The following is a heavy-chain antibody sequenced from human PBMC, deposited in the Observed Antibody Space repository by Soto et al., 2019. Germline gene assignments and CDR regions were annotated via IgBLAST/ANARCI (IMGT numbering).Heavy chain of an antibody. J-gene: IGHJ6*02. Sequence: LRLSCAASGFTFSSYGMHWVRQAPGKGLEWVAVIWYDGSNKYYADSVKGRLTISRDNSKNTLYLQMNSLRAEVTAVYYCARELAGRGDYYYGMDVWGQGTTVTVYS. CDR3: ARELAGRGDYYYGMDV. CDR2: IWYDGSNK. D-gene: IGHD2-15*01. V-gene: IGHV3-33*01. CDR1: GFTFSSYG.